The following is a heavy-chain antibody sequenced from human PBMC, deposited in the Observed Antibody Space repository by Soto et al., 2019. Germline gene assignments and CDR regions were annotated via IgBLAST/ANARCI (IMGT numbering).Heavy chain of an antibody. CDR3: AHRPRGYTYHFDY. J-gene: IGHJ4*02. CDR2: IYWDDDE. Sequence: QITLKESGPTLVKPTQTLTLTCTFSGFSLSTRGVGVGWIRQPPGKALEWLALIYWDDDEGYSPSLKSRLTSTKDTSKNQVVLIMTNMDPVDTATYYCAHRPRGYTYHFDYWGQGTLVTVSS. D-gene: IGHD5-18*01. CDR1: GFSLSTRGVG. V-gene: IGHV2-5*02.